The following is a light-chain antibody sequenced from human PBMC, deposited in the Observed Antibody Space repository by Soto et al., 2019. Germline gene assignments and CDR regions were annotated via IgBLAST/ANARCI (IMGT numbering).Light chain of an antibody. CDR1: QSVSSN. J-gene: IGKJ2*01. V-gene: IGKV3-15*01. Sequence: EIVMTQSPATPSVSPGERATLSCRASQSVSSNLAWYQQKPGQAPRLLIYGASTRATGIPARFSGSGSGTEFTLTISSLQSEDFAVYYCQQYNNWPLHTFGQGTKLEIK. CDR3: QQYNNWPLHT. CDR2: GAS.